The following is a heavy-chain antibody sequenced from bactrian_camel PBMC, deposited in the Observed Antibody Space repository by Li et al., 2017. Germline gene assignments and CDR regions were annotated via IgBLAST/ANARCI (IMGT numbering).Heavy chain of an antibody. D-gene: IGHD2*01. V-gene: IGHV3S40*01. CDR1: GFTLSSND. J-gene: IGHJ4*01. Sequence: VQLVESGGVLVQPGGSLRLSCAASGFTLSSNDMSWVRQAPGKELEWVSAINKGGGSTYYADSVKGRFTISRDNVKNTLYLQMNSLKPEDTAVYYCVSLVGRPLVHQGTQVTVS. CDR2: INKGGGST.